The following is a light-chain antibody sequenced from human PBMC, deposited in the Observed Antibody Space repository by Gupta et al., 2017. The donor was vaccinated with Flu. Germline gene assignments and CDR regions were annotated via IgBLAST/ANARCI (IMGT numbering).Light chain of an antibody. CDR2: DDN. Sequence: NFMLTQPPSVSGSPGKTLTISCTRSSGSIASSYVQWYQQRPGSAPTTVIYDDNQRPSGVPDRFSGSIDSSSNSASLTISGLRTEDEADYYCQSYDSSNQVFGGGTKLTVL. CDR1: SGSIASSY. J-gene: IGLJ3*02. V-gene: IGLV6-57*03. CDR3: QSYDSSNQV.